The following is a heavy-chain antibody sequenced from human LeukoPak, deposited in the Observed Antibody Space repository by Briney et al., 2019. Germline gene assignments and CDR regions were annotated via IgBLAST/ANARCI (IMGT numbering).Heavy chain of an antibody. D-gene: IGHD1-26*01. Sequence: SETLSLTCTVSGGSISSSSHYWGWIRQPPGKGLEWIGSMYYRGSTYHNPSLKSRVTISVDTSKNQFSLKLSPVTAADTAVYYCATTTIRLGYWGQGTLVTVSS. CDR3: ATTTIRLGY. V-gene: IGHV4-39*07. CDR1: GGSISSSSHY. J-gene: IGHJ4*02. CDR2: MYYRGST.